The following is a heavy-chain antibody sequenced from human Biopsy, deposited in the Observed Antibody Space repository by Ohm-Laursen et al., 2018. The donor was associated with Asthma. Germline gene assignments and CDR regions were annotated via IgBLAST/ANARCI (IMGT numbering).Heavy chain of an antibody. CDR1: GGSINIGDYY. Sequence: TLSLTCTVSGGSINIGDYYWSWIRQHPVKGLEWIGYIYYSGSTYYNPSLKSRVSISLGTSKNRFSLSLTSVTAADTAVYYCARTTYGDDGFDPWGQGTLVTVSS. J-gene: IGHJ5*02. D-gene: IGHD4-17*01. CDR3: ARTTYGDDGFDP. CDR2: IYYSGST. V-gene: IGHV4-31*03.